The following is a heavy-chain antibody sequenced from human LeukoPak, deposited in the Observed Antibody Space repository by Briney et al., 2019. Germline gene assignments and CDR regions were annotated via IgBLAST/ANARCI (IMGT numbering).Heavy chain of an antibody. D-gene: IGHD3-3*01. J-gene: IGHJ4*02. V-gene: IGHV4-61*02. CDR2: IYTSGST. CDR3: ARARWDFWSGYYFDY. Sequence: SETLSLTCTVSGGSISSGSYYWSWIRQPAGKGLEWIGRIYTSGSTNYNPSLKSRVTISVDTSKNQFSLKLSSVTAADTAVYYCARARWDFWSGYYFDYWGQGTLVTVPS. CDR1: GGSISSGSYY.